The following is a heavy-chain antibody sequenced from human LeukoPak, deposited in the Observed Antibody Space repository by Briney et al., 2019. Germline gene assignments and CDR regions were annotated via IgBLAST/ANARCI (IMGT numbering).Heavy chain of an antibody. Sequence: GGSLRLSCAASGFTFSSYSMNWVRQAPGKGLEWVSSISSSSYIYYSDSVTGRFTISRDNAKNSLYLQMNSLRAEDTAVYYCASDSVATLAVSDYWGQGTLVTVSS. J-gene: IGHJ4*02. CDR1: GFTFSSYS. V-gene: IGHV3-21*01. CDR3: ASDSVATLAVSDY. CDR2: ISSSSYI. D-gene: IGHD5-12*01.